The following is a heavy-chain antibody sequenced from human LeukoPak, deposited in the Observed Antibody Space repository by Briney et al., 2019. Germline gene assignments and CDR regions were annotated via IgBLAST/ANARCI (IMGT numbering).Heavy chain of an antibody. CDR1: GFTFDDYA. V-gene: IGHV3-9*01. J-gene: IGHJ4*02. Sequence: TGRSLRLSCAASGFTFDDYAMHWVRDAPGKGLEWVSGISWNSGSIGYADSVTGRFTISRDNAKSSLYLQMNSLRAEDTALYYCAKVIRRIQLWFFDYWGQGTLVTVSS. CDR3: AKVIRRIQLWFFDY. CDR2: ISWNSGSI. D-gene: IGHD5-18*01.